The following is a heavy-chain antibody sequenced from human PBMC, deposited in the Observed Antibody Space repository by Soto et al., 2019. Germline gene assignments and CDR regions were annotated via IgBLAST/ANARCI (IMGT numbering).Heavy chain of an antibody. Sequence: GGSLRLSCAASGFTFSSYSMNWVRQAPGKGLEWVSSISSSSYIYYADSVKGRFTISRDNAKNSLYLQMNSLRAEDTAVYYCARYGSERGYYYYYYMDVWGKGTTVTVSS. CDR1: GFTFSSYS. CDR3: ARYGSERGYYYYYYMDV. CDR2: ISSSSYI. V-gene: IGHV3-21*01. J-gene: IGHJ6*03. D-gene: IGHD1-26*01.